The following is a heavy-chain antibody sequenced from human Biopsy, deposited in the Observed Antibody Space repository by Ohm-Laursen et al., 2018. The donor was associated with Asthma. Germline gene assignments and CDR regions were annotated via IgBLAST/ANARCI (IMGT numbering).Heavy chain of an antibody. CDR2: INWNGGST. CDR3: GRDMGGFGSGWFPVEF. J-gene: IGHJ4*02. V-gene: IGHV3-20*01. CDR1: GFTFGDYG. Sequence: SLRLSCAASGFTFGDYGMSWVRQAPGKGLDWFSGINWNGGSTGYADSVKGRFTISRDNAKNSLYLQMNSLIAEDTALYHCGRDMGGFGSGWFPVEFWGQGTLVTVSS. D-gene: IGHD6-19*01.